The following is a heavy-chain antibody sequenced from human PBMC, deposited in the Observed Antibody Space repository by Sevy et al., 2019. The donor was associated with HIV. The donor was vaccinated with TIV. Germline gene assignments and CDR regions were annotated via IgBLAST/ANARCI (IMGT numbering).Heavy chain of an antibody. V-gene: IGHV3-15*01. CDR1: GLTFTNAW. Sequence: GGSLRLSCAASGLTFTNAWMGWVRQAPGKGLEWVGRIRSNTDGGTTDYAAPLKGRFTISRDDSKNTLYLNMNILKSADTAVYYCTTDREYGDYKGGFGYWGRGTLVTVSS. CDR2: IRSNTDGGTT. CDR3: TTDREYGDYKGGFGY. D-gene: IGHD4-17*01. J-gene: IGHJ4*02.